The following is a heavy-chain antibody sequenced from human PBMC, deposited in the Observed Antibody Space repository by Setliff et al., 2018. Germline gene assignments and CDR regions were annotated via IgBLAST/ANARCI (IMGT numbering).Heavy chain of an antibody. D-gene: IGHD4-17*01. CDR3: KRPHGGDYAFDI. Sequence: PSETLSLTCTVYGGSFSNYYWSWIRQPPGKGLEWIGEINHSGSTNYNPSLTSRVTISVDTSKNQFSLKLSSVTAADTAVYYCKRPHGGDYAFDIWGPGTMVTVSS. J-gene: IGHJ3*02. V-gene: IGHV4-34*01. CDR1: GGSFSNYY. CDR2: INHSGST.